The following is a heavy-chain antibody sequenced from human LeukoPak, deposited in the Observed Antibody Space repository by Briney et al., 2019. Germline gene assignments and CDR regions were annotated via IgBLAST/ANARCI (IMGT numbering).Heavy chain of an antibody. CDR2: IYSSGST. J-gene: IGHJ4*02. V-gene: IGHV4-61*02. Sequence: PSETLSLTCTVSGGSISSGSYYWSWIRQPAGKGLEWIGRIYSSGSTNYKYSLKSRVTISVDTSKNQFSLKLSSVTAADTAVYYCAREVDDSSGSPFDYWGQGTLVTVSS. CDR3: AREVDDSSGSPFDY. D-gene: IGHD3-22*01. CDR1: GGSISSGSYY.